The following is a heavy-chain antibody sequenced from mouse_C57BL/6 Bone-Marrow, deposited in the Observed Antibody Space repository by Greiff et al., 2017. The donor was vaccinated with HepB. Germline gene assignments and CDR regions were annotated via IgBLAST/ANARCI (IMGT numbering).Heavy chain of an antibody. V-gene: IGHV1-4*01. D-gene: IGHD2-12*01. CDR2: INPSSGYT. CDR1: GYTFTSYT. CDR3: ARGDSLRLDV. J-gene: IGHJ1*03. Sequence: QVQLQQSGAELARPGASVKMSCKASGYTFTSYTMHWVKQRPGQGLEWIGYINPSSGYTKYNQKFKDKATLTADKSSSTAYMQLSSLTSEDSAVYYGARGDSLRLDVWGTGTTVTVSS.